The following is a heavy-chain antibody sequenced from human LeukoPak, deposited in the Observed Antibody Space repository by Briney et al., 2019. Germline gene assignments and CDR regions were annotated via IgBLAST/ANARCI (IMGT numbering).Heavy chain of an antibody. V-gene: IGHV3-23*01. CDR1: GFTFSSYA. J-gene: IGHJ5*02. D-gene: IGHD3-22*01. CDR2: ISASGGST. CDR3: AKSRGYYYDSSNYPNWFDP. Sequence: GGSLRLSCAASGFTFSSYAMSWVRQAPGKGLEWFSAISASGGSTYYTDSVKGRFTISRDNSKNTLYLQMNSLRAEDTAVYYCAKSRGYYYDSSNYPNWFDPWGQGTLVTVSS.